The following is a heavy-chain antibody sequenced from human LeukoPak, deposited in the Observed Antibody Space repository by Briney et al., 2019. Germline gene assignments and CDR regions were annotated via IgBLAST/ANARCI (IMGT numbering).Heavy chain of an antibody. J-gene: IGHJ4*02. CDR2: ISSSGSYK. CDR3: ARDYLTAQWLVSGGDY. V-gene: IGHV3-21*01. D-gene: IGHD6-19*01. CDR1: GFTFSNYS. Sequence: RSGGSLRLSCAASGFTFSNYSMNWVRQAPGKGLEWVSSISSSGSYKFYADPVKGRFTLSRDNAKNSLSLQMNSLRAEDTAVYYCARDYLTAQWLVSGGDYWGQGTLVTVSS.